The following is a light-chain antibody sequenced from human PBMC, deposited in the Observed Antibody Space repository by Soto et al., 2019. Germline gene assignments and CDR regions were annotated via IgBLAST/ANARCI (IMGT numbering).Light chain of an antibody. CDR1: QTASNY. J-gene: IGKJ1*01. CDR3: QQTYTTPRT. Sequence: DTQMTQSTSYLSASVGDRISITCRASQTASNYVNWYQQKPGKAPTLLISATSTLQSGVPSRFRGSGSGTDFTLTITSLQPEDFATYDCQQTYTTPRTFVQGNKVAIK. CDR2: ATS. V-gene: IGKV1-39*01.